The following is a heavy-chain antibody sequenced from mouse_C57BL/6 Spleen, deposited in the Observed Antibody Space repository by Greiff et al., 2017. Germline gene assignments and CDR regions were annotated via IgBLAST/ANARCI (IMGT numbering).Heavy chain of an antibody. CDR3: ARGDYGSSYGWYFDV. D-gene: IGHD1-1*01. V-gene: IGHV1-47*01. J-gene: IGHJ1*03. CDR2: FHPYNDDT. Sequence: VHLQASGAELVKPGASVKMSCKASGYTFTTYPIEWMKQNHGKSLEWIGNFHPYNDDTKYNEKFKGKATLTVEKSSSTVYLELSRLTSDDSAVYYCARGDYGSSYGWYFDVWGTGTTVTVSS. CDR1: GYTFTTYP.